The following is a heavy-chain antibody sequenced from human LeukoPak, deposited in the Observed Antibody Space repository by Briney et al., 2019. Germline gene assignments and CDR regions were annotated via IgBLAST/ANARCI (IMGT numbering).Heavy chain of an antibody. Sequence: GRSLRLSCAASGFTFSIYGMHWVRQAPGKGLEWVAVIWYDGSNKYYADSVKGRVTISRENSKNTLYLQMNSLRAEDTAVYYWARIRAGAFDIWGQGTMVNVSS. CDR3: ARIRAGAFDI. D-gene: IGHD6-19*01. CDR1: GFTFSIYG. J-gene: IGHJ3*02. V-gene: IGHV3-33*01. CDR2: IWYDGSNK.